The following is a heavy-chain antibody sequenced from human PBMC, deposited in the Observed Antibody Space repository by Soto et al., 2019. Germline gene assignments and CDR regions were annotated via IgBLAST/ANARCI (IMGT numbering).Heavy chain of an antibody. CDR2: ISYDGSNK. CDR3: ARVPTRYCSSTSCYSAGGMDV. Sequence: GGSLRLSCAASGFTFSSYAMHWVRQAPGKGLEWVAVISYDGSNKYYADSVKGRFTISRDNSKNTLYLQMNSLRAEDTAVYYCARVPTRYCSSTSCYSAGGMDVWGQGTTVTVSS. D-gene: IGHD2-2*01. J-gene: IGHJ6*02. CDR1: GFTFSSYA. V-gene: IGHV3-30-3*01.